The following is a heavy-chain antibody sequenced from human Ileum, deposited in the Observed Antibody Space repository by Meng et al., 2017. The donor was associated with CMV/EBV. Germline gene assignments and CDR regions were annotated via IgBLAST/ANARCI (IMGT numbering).Heavy chain of an antibody. CDR2: ISSSSRYI. Sequence: GESPKTLRAALGFTLCRYAMHWVRQGPGKGLEWGSSISSSSRYIYYTDSVKGRFTISRDKAKNSLYLQMYSLRAEDTAVYYGARDLYDSSGYYWYYYYGMDVWGQGTTVTVSS. D-gene: IGHD3-22*01. V-gene: IGHV3-21*01. J-gene: IGHJ6*02. CDR1: GFTLCRYA. CDR3: ARDLYDSSGYYWYYYYGMDV.